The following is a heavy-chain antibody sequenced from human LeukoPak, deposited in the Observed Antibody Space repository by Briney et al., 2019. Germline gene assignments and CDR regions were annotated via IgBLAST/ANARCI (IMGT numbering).Heavy chain of an antibody. CDR3: ARTDETAPAEDFQH. J-gene: IGHJ1*01. Sequence: PGGPLRLSCAASGFSVSSNYMSWVRQAPGKGLEWVSVIYSGGSTYYADSVKGRFTISRDNSKNTLYPQMKSLRAEDTAVYYCARTDETAPAEDFQHWGQGTLVTVSS. D-gene: IGHD2-21*02. CDR1: GFSVSSNY. V-gene: IGHV3-53*01. CDR2: IYSGGST.